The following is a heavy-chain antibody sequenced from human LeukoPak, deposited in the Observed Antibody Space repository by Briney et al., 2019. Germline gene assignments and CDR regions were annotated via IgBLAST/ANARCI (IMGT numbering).Heavy chain of an antibody. CDR3: ARDSAVYDSSGYFLHAFDI. D-gene: IGHD3-22*01. CDR2: ISPRSGDT. Sequence: ASVKVSCKASGYSFTDYYMHWVRQAPGQGLEWMGWISPRSGDTSYAQKFQGRVTMTRDTSINTVDMDLSGLTSDDTAVYYCARDSAVYDSSGYFLHAFDIWGQGTMVTVSS. J-gene: IGHJ3*02. V-gene: IGHV1-2*02. CDR1: GYSFTDYY.